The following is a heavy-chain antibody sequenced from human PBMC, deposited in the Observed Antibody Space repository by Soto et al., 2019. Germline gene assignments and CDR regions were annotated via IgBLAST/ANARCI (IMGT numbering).Heavy chain of an antibody. CDR1: GGSFSGYY. Sequence: PSETLSLTCAVYGGSFSGYYWSWIRQHPGKGLEWIGYIYYSGSTYYNPSLTSRVTISVDTSKNQFSLKLSSVTAADTAVYYCARNSGWDKNWFDPWGQGTLVTVSS. D-gene: IGHD6-19*01. J-gene: IGHJ5*02. CDR3: ARNSGWDKNWFDP. V-gene: IGHV4-31*11. CDR2: IYYSGST.